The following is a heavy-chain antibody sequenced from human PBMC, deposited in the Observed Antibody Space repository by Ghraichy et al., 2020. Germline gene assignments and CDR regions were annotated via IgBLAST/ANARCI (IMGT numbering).Heavy chain of an antibody. CDR3: ARDSTGSGGHFAFDF. J-gene: IGHJ3*01. CDR2: ISSSNDK. Sequence: GESLNISCAVSGFPFGSYMMNWVRQAPGKGLEWVSSISSSNDKYYADSVEGRFTISRDNARNSLYLQMSSLRAEDTAVYYCARDSTGSGGHFAFDFWGQGTVVTVSS. D-gene: IGHD1-26*01. CDR1: GFPFGSYM. V-gene: IGHV3-21*01.